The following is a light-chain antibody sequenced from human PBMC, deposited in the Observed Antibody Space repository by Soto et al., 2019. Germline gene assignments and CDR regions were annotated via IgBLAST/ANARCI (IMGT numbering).Light chain of an antibody. J-gene: IGKJ1*01. CDR1: QSVSRY. CDR3: QQTKDWPAT. CDR2: DAS. Sequence: EIVMTQFPATLSVSPGERATLSCRASQSVSRYLAWYQQKPGQAPRLLMYDASTRAAGIAVRFSGSGSGTEFTLTISSLQSEDFGVYYCQQTKDWPATFGQGTKVDIK. V-gene: IGKV3-15*01.